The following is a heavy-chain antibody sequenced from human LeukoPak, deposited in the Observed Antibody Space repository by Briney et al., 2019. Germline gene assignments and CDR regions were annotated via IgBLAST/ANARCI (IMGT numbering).Heavy chain of an antibody. D-gene: IGHD5-18*01. CDR2: INHSGST. CDR1: GGSFSGYY. CDR3: ARRPAVQIQLSYDY. V-gene: IGHV4-34*01. J-gene: IGHJ4*02. Sequence: SETLSLTCAVYGGSFSGYYWSWIRQPPGKGREWIGEINHSGSTNYNPSLKSRVTISVDTSKNQFSLKLSSVTAADTAVYYCARRPAVQIQLSYDYWGQGTLVTVSS.